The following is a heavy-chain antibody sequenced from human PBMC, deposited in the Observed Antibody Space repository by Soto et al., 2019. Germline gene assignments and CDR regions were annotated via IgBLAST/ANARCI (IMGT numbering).Heavy chain of an antibody. V-gene: IGHV3-23*01. J-gene: IGHJ6*02. Sequence: PGGSLRLSCAASGFTFSGYAMSWVRQAPGKGLEWVSAISGSGGSTYYADSVKGRFTISSDNSKKTLYLQMTSMRAEDTAVYYCASPGYYGSSGYYGDDYDYYGMDVWGQGTTVTVSS. CDR2: ISGSGGST. D-gene: IGHD3-22*01. CDR1: GFTFSGYA. CDR3: ASPGYYGSSGYYGDDYDYYGMDV.